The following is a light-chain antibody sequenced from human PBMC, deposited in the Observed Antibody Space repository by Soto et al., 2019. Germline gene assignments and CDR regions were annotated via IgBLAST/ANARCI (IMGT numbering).Light chain of an antibody. Sequence: QSALTQPASVSGSPGQSLTISCTGTSSEVGGYNYVSWYQQHPGKAPKLMIYDVSNRPSGVSNRFSGYKSGNTASLTISGLQAEDEADCYCSSYTSSSTLRVFAGGTKVTVL. J-gene: IGLJ2*01. CDR1: SSEVGGYNY. CDR2: DVS. CDR3: SSYTSSSTLRV. V-gene: IGLV2-14*01.